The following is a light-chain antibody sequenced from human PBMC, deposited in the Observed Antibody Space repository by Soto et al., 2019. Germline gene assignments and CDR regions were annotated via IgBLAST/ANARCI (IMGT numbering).Light chain of an antibody. Sequence: EIVMTQSPVTPSVSPGERVTLSCRASQSVGSNFAWYQQKPGQAPRLLIYGASTRTTDVPARFSGSGSGTDFTLTISSLLSEDFVIYYCQQYNTWPITFGQGTRLEIK. CDR1: QSVGSN. J-gene: IGKJ5*01. CDR2: GAS. V-gene: IGKV3-15*01. CDR3: QQYNTWPIT.